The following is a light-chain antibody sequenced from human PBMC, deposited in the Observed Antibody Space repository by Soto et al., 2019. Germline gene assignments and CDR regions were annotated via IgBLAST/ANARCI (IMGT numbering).Light chain of an antibody. J-gene: IGKJ1*01. CDR2: WAS. CDR3: QQHLINPWT. CDR1: QSVLFTSNNKNY. Sequence: DIVMTQSPDSLAVSLCERSTINCKSSQSVLFTSNNKNYLGCYQQKPGQPPKLLIYWASTRESVVPDRFSGSGSGTDFTLTIRSLKAEDVAVYYCQQHLINPWTFGQGTKVEIK. V-gene: IGKV4-1*01.